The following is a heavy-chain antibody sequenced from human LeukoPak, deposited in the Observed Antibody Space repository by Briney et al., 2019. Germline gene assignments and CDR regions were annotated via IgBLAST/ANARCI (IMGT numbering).Heavy chain of an antibody. Sequence: SETLSLTCTVSGGSISNYHWSWIRQPPGKGLGWIGYIYYRGSTKYNPSLESRVTISVDMSKNQFSLKLNSVTAADTAVYYCARHDYNWKTFDYWGQGTLVTVSS. D-gene: IGHD1-1*01. J-gene: IGHJ4*02. V-gene: IGHV4-59*08. CDR3: ARHDYNWKTFDY. CDR2: IYYRGST. CDR1: GGSISNYH.